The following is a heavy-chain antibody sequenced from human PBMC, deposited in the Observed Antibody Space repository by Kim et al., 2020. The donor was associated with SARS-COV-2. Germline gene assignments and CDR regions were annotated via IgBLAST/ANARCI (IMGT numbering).Heavy chain of an antibody. V-gene: IGHV3-30*07. Sequence: DPVKGRLTIARDNSQNTLYLEMNGLRAEETAVYYCARDFRFGDPDPLFDPWGQGTLVTVSS. CDR3: ARDFRFGDPDPLFDP. J-gene: IGHJ5*02. D-gene: IGHD3-10*01.